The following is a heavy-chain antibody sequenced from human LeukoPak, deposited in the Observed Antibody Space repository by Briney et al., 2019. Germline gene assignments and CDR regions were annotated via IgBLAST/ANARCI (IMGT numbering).Heavy chain of an antibody. D-gene: IGHD6-13*01. Sequence: SETLSPTCTVSGGSISSSSSYWGWIRQPPGKGLEWIGNIYHRGTTDYNPSLETRVTMSVDTSRNQFSLRLSYVTAADTAVYYCARVYHSSWPDYWGRGTLVTVSS. CDR3: ARVYHSSWPDY. J-gene: IGHJ4*02. CDR1: GGSISSSSSY. V-gene: IGHV4-39*07. CDR2: IYHRGTT.